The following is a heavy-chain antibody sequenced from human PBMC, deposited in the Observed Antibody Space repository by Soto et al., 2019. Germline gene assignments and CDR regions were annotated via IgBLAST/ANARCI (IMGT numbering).Heavy chain of an antibody. CDR1: GYTFTGYY. J-gene: IGHJ6*02. Sequence: ASVKVSCKASGYTFTGYYMHWVGQAPGQGLEWMGWINPKSGGTNYAQKFQGRVTMTRDTSSSTAYMELSRLRSADTAVYYCARGITMVRGVIMRGYYYGMDVWDQGTTVTVSS. CDR2: INPKSGGT. CDR3: ARGITMVRGVIMRGYYYGMDV. D-gene: IGHD3-10*01. V-gene: IGHV1-2*02.